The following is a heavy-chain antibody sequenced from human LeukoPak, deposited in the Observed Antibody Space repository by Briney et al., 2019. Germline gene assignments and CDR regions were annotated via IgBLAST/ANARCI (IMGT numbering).Heavy chain of an antibody. D-gene: IGHD2-2*01. J-gene: IGHJ4*02. CDR3: AKAGYCGSISCKFDY. Sequence: GGSLRLSCAASGFTFSSYTMSWVRQAPGKGLEWVSGISAHGGTTFLADSVKGRFTISRDRSKNTLYLQMNSLRAEDTAVYYCAKAGYCGSISCKFDYWGQGTLVTVSS. CDR2: ISAHGGTT. CDR1: GFTFSSYT. V-gene: IGHV3-23*01.